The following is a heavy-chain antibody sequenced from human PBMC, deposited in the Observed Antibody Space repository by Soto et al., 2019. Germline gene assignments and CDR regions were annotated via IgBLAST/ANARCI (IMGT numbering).Heavy chain of an antibody. D-gene: IGHD3-10*01. CDR3: ARILGGSGEDAFDI. CDR2: IYWDDDK. V-gene: IGHV2-5*02. J-gene: IGHJ3*02. Sequence: QITLKESGPKLVKPTQTLTLTCTFSGFSLSTSGVGVGWIRQPPGKALEWLALIYWDDDKRYSPSLKSRLTITKDTSKNQVVLTMTNMDPVDTATYYCARILGGSGEDAFDIWGQGTMVTVSS. CDR1: GFSLSTSGVG.